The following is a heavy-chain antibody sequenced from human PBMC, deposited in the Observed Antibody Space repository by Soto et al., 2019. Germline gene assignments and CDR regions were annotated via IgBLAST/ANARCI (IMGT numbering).Heavy chain of an antibody. CDR2: IYYSGST. J-gene: IGHJ5*02. CDR3: ATSNWFDP. CDR1: GGSISTSGYF. D-gene: IGHD4-4*01. V-gene: IGHV4-39*01. Sequence: QLQLQESGPGLVKPSETLSLTCTVSGGSISTSGYFWGWIRQPPGKGLEWIGTIYYSGSTYYNPSLKSRVTISVDTSKNQFSLQLSSVTAADTAVYYWATSNWFDPWGQGTLVTVSS.